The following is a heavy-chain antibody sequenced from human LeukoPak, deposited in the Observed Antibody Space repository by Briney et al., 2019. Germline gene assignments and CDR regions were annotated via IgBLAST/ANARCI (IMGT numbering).Heavy chain of an antibody. Sequence: ASVKISCKVSGYTFTDYYMHWVQQAPGKGLEWMGLVDPEDGETIYAENFQGRVTITADTSTDTAYMELSSLRSEDTAVYYCAPTIVGATPCFDYWGQGTLVTVSS. CDR2: VDPEDGET. CDR3: APTIVGATPCFDY. J-gene: IGHJ4*02. D-gene: IGHD1-26*01. CDR1: GYTFTDYY. V-gene: IGHV1-69-2*01.